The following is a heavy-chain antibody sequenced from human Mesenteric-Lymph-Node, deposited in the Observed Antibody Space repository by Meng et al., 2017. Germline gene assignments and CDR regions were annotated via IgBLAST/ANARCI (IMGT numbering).Heavy chain of an antibody. Sequence: GESLKISCAASGFTFDDYGMSWVRQAPGKGLEWVSGINWNGGSTGYADSVKGRFTISRDNAKSSLYLQMNSLRAEDTAVHYCARDPGDGYNDAFDIWGQGTMVTVSS. CDR2: INWNGGST. CDR1: GFTFDDYG. J-gene: IGHJ3*02. CDR3: ARDPGDGYNDAFDI. D-gene: IGHD5-24*01. V-gene: IGHV3-20*04.